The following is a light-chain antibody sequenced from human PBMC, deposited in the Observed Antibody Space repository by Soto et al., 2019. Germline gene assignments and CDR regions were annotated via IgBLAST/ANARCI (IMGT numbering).Light chain of an antibody. CDR3: QQRSKWPLT. Sequence: EIVLTQSPATLSLSPGERATLSCRASQSVSSYLAWLQQKPGQAPRLLIYDASNRATGIPARLSGSGSGTDFTLTISSLEPEDFAVYYCQQRSKWPLTFGGGTKVEIK. V-gene: IGKV3-11*01. CDR2: DAS. CDR1: QSVSSY. J-gene: IGKJ4*01.